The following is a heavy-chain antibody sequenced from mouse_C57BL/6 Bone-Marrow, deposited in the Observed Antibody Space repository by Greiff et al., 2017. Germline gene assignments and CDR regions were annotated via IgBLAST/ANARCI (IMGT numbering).Heavy chain of an antibody. Sequence: VQLQQSGTVLARPGASVKMSCKTSGYTFTSYWMHWVKQRPGQGLEWIGAIYPGNSDTSYNQKFKGKAKLTAVTSASTAYMELSSLTNEDSAVYYCTPPNWAFDYWGQGTTLTVSS. D-gene: IGHD4-1*01. J-gene: IGHJ2*01. CDR3: TPPNWAFDY. CDR2: IYPGNSDT. V-gene: IGHV1-5*01. CDR1: GYTFTSYW.